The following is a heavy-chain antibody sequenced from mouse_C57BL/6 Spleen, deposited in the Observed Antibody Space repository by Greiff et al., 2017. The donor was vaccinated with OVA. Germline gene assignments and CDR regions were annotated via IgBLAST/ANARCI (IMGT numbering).Heavy chain of an antibody. J-gene: IGHJ2*01. Sequence: EVQLVESGGGLVKPGGSLKLSCAASGFTFSDHGMHWVRQAPEKGLEWVAYISSGSSTIYYADTVKGRFTISRDNAKNTLFLQMTSLRSEDTAMYYCARDYYGFDYWGQGTTLTVSS. CDR1: GFTFSDHG. CDR3: ARDYYGFDY. D-gene: IGHD1-1*01. V-gene: IGHV5-17*01. CDR2: ISSGSSTI.